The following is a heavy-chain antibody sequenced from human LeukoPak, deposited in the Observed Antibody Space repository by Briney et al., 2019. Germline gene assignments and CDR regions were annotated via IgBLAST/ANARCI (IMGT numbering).Heavy chain of an antibody. Sequence: GGSLRLSWAASGFTFSSDWMSWVRQAPGKGMEWVANIKQEGSEKYYVDSVKGRFTISRDNAKNSLYLQMNSLRAEDTAVYYCARESQYCSGGSCYSGAFDIWGQGTMVTVSS. CDR2: IKQEGSEK. J-gene: IGHJ3*02. CDR3: ARESQYCSGGSCYSGAFDI. V-gene: IGHV3-7*01. CDR1: GFTFSSDW. D-gene: IGHD2-15*01.